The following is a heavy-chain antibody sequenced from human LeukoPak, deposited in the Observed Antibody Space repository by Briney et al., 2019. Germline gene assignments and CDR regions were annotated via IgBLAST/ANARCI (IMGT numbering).Heavy chain of an antibody. CDR2: VNTNTGNP. CDR3: SKEGWFDP. V-gene: IGHV7-4-1*02. CDR1: GYIFTSYA. J-gene: IGHJ5*02. Sequence: ASVKVSCKASGYIFTSYAMNWVRQAPGQGLEWMGWVNTNTGNPTYAQASTGRFVFSLDTSVNTAYLQISNLKPEDTAVYYCSKEGWFDPWGQGTLVTVSS.